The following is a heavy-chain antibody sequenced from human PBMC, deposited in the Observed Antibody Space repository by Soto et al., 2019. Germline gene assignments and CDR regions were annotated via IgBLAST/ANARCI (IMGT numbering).Heavy chain of an antibody. CDR3: AKSEAYDSSGYLTYYYYSGMDV. CDR2: IYYSGST. J-gene: IGHJ6*02. Sequence: SETLSLTCIVSGVSINSGGYYWTWIRQHPGEGLEWIGYIYYSGSTHYNPSLKSRLTISVDTSKNQFSLRLSSVTAADTAVYYCAKSEAYDSSGYLTYYYYSGMDVWGQGTTVTV. D-gene: IGHD3-22*01. CDR1: GVSINSGGYY. V-gene: IGHV4-31*03.